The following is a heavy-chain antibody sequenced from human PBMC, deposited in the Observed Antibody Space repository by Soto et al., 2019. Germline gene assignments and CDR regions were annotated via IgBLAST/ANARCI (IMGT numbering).Heavy chain of an antibody. D-gene: IGHD6-6*01. CDR2: IYPGDSDT. V-gene: IGHV5-51*01. CDR1: GYSFTSYW. Sequence: PGESLKISCKGSGYSFTSYWIGWVRQMPGKGLEWMGIIYPGDSDTRYSPSFQGQVTISADKSISTAYLQWSSLKASDTAMYYCARHRRYSSSPRLGSYYYYGMDVWGQGTTVTVS. J-gene: IGHJ6*02. CDR3: ARHRRYSSSPRLGSYYYYGMDV.